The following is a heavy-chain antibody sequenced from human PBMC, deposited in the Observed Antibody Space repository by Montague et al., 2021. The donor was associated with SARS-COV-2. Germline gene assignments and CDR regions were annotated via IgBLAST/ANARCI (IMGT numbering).Heavy chain of an antibody. Sequence: SLRLSCAGSGFPFSSYELNWIRQAPGKGPEWVSYIESTGTTIYYADSVKDRFTISRDNAKNSLYLQLNRLRVDDTAVYYCARDAGATGGQYAFDLWGQGTMVTVSS. V-gene: IGHV3-48*03. CDR2: IESTGTTI. CDR1: GFPFSSYE. CDR3: ARDAGATGGQYAFDL. J-gene: IGHJ3*01. D-gene: IGHD3-10*01.